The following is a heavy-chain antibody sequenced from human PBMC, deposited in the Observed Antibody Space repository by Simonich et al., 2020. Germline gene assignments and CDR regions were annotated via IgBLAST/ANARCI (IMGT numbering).Heavy chain of an antibody. Sequence: QLQLQESGPGLVKPSETLSLTCTVSGGSISSSSYYWGWIRQPPGKGLEWIGSIYYSGSTHYNPALKSRGTITVDTAKNQFSLKLSSVTAADTAVYYCARQRVLMVYAIDYWGQGTLVTVSS. J-gene: IGHJ4*02. D-gene: IGHD2-8*01. CDR3: ARQRVLMVYAIDY. V-gene: IGHV4-39*01. CDR1: GGSISSSSYY. CDR2: IYYSGST.